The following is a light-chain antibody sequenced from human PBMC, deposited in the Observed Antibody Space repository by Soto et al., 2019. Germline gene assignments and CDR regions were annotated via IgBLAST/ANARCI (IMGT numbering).Light chain of an antibody. CDR3: SSYAGNMNVV. CDR2: DVS. J-gene: IGLJ2*01. V-gene: IGLV2-8*01. CDR1: STDIGGHDY. Sequence: QSALTQPPSASGSPGQSVTISCTGSSTDIGGHDYVSWYQQFPGKAPKLIIFDVSTRPSGVPDRFSGSKSVNTASLTISGLQAGDEADYYCSSYAGNMNVVFGGGTKLTVL.